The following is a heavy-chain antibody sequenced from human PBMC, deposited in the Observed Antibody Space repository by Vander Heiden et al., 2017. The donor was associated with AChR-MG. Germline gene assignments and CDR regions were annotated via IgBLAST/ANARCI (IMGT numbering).Heavy chain of an antibody. CDR2: IYPGDSDT. J-gene: IGHJ3*02. Sequence: EVQLVQSGAAVKKPGESLKISCKGSGDSFTSDWIGWVRQMPGKGLEWMGIIYPGDSDTRYSPSFQGQVTISADKSISTAHLQWSSLKASDTAMYYCARQSYSSGRYHGFDIWSQGTMVTVSS. D-gene: IGHD6-19*01. V-gene: IGHV5-51*01. CDR1: GDSFTSDW. CDR3: ARQSYSSGRYHGFDI.